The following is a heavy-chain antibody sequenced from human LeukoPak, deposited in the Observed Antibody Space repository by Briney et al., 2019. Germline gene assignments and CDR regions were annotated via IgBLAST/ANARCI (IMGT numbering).Heavy chain of an antibody. Sequence: ASVKLSCKVSGHTLTALSIHWLRQAPGKGLEGWGGFHPEDAETIYAQKFQRRVTMTEDTYTDTAYMELSSLRSEDTAVYYCATGHYYDSSGYYSRSAFDIWGQGTMVTVSS. D-gene: IGHD3-22*01. J-gene: IGHJ3*02. CDR2: FHPEDAET. CDR3: ATGHYYDSSGYYSRSAFDI. V-gene: IGHV1-24*01. CDR1: GHTLTALS.